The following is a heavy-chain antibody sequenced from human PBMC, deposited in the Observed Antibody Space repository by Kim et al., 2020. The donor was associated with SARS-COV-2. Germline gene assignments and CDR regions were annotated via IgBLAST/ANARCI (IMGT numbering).Heavy chain of an antibody. Sequence: PALKSRVTLSVETSKTQVSLKLSSVTAADTAVYYCARDDMVRGADGMDVWGQGTTVTVSS. CDR3: ARDDMVRGADGMDV. V-gene: IGHV4-31*02. D-gene: IGHD3-10*01. J-gene: IGHJ6*02.